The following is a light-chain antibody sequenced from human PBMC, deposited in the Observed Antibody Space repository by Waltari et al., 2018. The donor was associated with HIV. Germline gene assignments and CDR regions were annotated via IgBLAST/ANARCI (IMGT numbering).Light chain of an antibody. Sequence: QAVVTQEPSLTVSPGGTVPLTRGSSTGAVTSGHSPYWFQQRPGQAPRTLIHDTSNKHSWTPARFSGSLLGGKAALTLSGAQPEDEAEYYCLLSYGGPRVFGGGTKLTVL. V-gene: IGLV7-46*01. J-gene: IGLJ2*01. CDR1: TGAVTSGHS. CDR2: DTS. CDR3: LLSYGGPRV.